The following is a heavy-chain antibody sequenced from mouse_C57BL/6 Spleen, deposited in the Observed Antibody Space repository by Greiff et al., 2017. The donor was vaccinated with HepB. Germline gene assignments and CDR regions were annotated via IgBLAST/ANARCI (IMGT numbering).Heavy chain of an antibody. J-gene: IGHJ2*01. D-gene: IGHD2-4*01. Sequence: VQLQQSGAELVRPGASVTLSCKASGYTFTDYEMHWVKQTPVHGLEWIGAIDPETGGTAYNQKFKGKAILTADKSSSTAYMELRSLTSEDSAVYYCTTMITTNYFDYWGQGTTLTVSS. V-gene: IGHV1-15*01. CDR1: GYTFTDYE. CDR3: TTMITTNYFDY. CDR2: IDPETGGT.